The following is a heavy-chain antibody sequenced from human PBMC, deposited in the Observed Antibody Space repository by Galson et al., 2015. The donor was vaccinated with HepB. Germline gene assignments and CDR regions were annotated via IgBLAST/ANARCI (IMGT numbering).Heavy chain of an antibody. D-gene: IGHD4-17*01. J-gene: IGHJ6*02. V-gene: IGHV1-69*13. CDR2: INPIADTT. Sequence: SVKVSCKASGGTFSSYGISWVRQAPGHGLEWMGGINPIADTTNYAQKFQGRVTIIADDSKRTGYLELSSLTSEDTAVYYCARGRVVPDADYPLGRSRGLDVWGQGTTVTVSS. CDR1: GGTFSSYG. CDR3: ARGRVVPDADYPLGRSRGLDV.